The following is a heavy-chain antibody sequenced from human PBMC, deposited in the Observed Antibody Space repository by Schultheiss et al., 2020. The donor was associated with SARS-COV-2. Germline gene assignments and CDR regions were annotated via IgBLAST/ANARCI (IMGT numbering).Heavy chain of an antibody. V-gene: IGHV4-61*05. CDR1: GGSISSSSYY. D-gene: IGHD3-3*01. Sequence: SETLSLTCTVSGGSISSSSYYWGWIRQPPGKGLEWIGYIYYSGSTNYNPSLKSRVTISVDTSKNQFSLKLSSVTAADTAVYYCARTGSDFWSGYYDSYWYFDLWGRGTLVTVSS. CDR3: ARTGSDFWSGYYDSYWYFDL. J-gene: IGHJ2*01. CDR2: IYYSGST.